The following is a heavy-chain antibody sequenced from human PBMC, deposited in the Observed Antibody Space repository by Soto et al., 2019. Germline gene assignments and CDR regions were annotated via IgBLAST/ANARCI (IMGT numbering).Heavy chain of an antibody. CDR1: GGTFRNYP. CDR2: IFPLTDIP. CDR3: ARGPLVVLNYFES. V-gene: IGHV1-69*02. Sequence: QVQLVQSGTEVKKPGSSVKVSCKASGGTFRNYPINWVRQAPGQGLEWMGSIFPLTDIPDYAQNFQARLTISADKSTITAYMELSSLTSDDTATYFCARGPLVVLNYFESWGQGTLFTVSS. J-gene: IGHJ4*02.